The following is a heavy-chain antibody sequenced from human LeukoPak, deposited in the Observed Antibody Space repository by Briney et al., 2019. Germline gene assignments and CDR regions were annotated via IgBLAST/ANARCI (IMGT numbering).Heavy chain of an antibody. D-gene: IGHD1-26*01. Sequence: SETLSLTCAVSDDSFSSHYWTWIRQPPGKGLEWIGYIYYSGSTNYNPSLESRVTISVDTSKNQFSLKLSSVTAADTAVYYCARVASYSGSYWGGYFDYWGQGTLVTVSS. CDR3: ARVASYSGSYWGGYFDY. CDR2: IYYSGST. V-gene: IGHV4-59*11. J-gene: IGHJ4*02. CDR1: DDSFSSHY.